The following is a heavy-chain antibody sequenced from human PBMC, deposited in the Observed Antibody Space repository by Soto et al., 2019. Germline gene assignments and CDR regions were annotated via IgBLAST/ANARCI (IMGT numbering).Heavy chain of an antibody. CDR1: GGSFSGYY. Sequence: SLTCAVYGGSFSGYYWSWIRQPPGKGLEWIGEINHSGSTNYNPSLKSRVTISVDTSKNQFSLKLSSATAADTAVYYCARDGRFLEWLSYDYWGQGTLVTVSS. CDR2: INHSGST. D-gene: IGHD3-3*01. J-gene: IGHJ4*02. V-gene: IGHV4-34*01. CDR3: ARDGRFLEWLSYDY.